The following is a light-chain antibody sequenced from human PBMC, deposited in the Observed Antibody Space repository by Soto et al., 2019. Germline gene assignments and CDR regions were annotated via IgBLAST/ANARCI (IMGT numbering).Light chain of an antibody. V-gene: IGLV2-14*01. Sequence: QSALTQPASVSGSPGQSITISCTGTSSDVGGYNYVSWYQQHPGKAPKLMIYDVSNRTSGVSNRFSGSKSGNTASLTISGLQAEDEADYYCSSYTSSSTLVVFCGGTKLTVL. J-gene: IGLJ2*01. CDR2: DVS. CDR1: SSDVGGYNY. CDR3: SSYTSSSTLVV.